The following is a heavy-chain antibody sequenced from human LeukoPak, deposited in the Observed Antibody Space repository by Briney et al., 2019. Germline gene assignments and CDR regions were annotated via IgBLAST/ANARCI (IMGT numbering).Heavy chain of an antibody. CDR2: IYYSGTT. V-gene: IGHV4-59*13. J-gene: IGHJ3*02. CDR3: ARENYVGTFDI. CDR1: GGSISSYY. Sequence: SETLSLTCTVSGGSISSYYWSWIRQPPGKGLEWIGYIYYSGTTNYNPSLKSRVTISVDASKNQFSLKLSSVTAADTAAYYCARENYVGTFDIWGQGTMVNVSS. D-gene: IGHD3-10*02.